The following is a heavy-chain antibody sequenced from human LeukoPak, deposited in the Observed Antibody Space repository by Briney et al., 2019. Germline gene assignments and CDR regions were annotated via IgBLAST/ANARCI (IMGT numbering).Heavy chain of an antibody. V-gene: IGHV3-23*01. J-gene: IGHJ6*02. CDR1: GFTFSSYA. CDR2: ISGSGGST. CDR3: AKRSRRLTVVRGVPREDV. D-gene: IGHD3-10*01. Sequence: PGGSLRLSCAASGFTFSSYAMSWVRQAPGKGLEWVSAISGSGGSTYYADSVKGRFTISRDNSKNTLYLQMNSLRAEDTAVYYCAKRSRRLTVVRGVPREDVWGQGTSVTVSS.